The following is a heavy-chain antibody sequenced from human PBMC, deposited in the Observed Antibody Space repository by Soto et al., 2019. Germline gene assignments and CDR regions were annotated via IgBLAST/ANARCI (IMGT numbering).Heavy chain of an antibody. CDR3: VRTYAYCGGAPFLPWGCYFDY. J-gene: IGHJ4*02. CDR2: INPSDGGT. V-gene: IGHV1-46*01. CDR1: GYTFTTFY. Sequence: QVQLVQSGAEVKKPGASVRVSCEASGYTFTTFYIHWVRQAPGQGLEWMGIINPSDGGTSYAQAFQGRVTLTRDTSTNTVHMDLSSLRSDDTAVYYCVRTYAYCGGAPFLPWGCYFDYWGQGTLVTVSS. D-gene: IGHD2-21*01.